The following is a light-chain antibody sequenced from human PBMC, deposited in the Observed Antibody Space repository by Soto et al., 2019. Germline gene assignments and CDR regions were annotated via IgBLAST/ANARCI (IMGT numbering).Light chain of an antibody. J-gene: IGLJ1*01. CDR3: SSYAGTYTYV. CDR2: DVT. CDR1: NSDVGGYDY. V-gene: IGLV2-11*01. Sequence: QSALTQPRSVSGSPGQSVAISCTGTNSDVGGYDYVSWYQQHPGKAPKLMVYDVTKRPSGVPDRFSGFKSGNTASLTLSWLQSEDEDDYYCSSYAGTYTYVFGTGTQLT.